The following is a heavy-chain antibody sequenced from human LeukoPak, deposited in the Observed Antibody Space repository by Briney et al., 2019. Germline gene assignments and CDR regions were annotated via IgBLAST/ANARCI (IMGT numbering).Heavy chain of an antibody. CDR3: AKVPDTSSSWSFGY. D-gene: IGHD6-13*01. Sequence: GGSLRLSCAASGFTFSGYGMHWVRQAPGKGLEWVAFIRYDGSQKHYADSVKGRFTISRDTSKNTLYLQMNSLRPEDTALYYCAKVPDTSSSWSFGYWGQGTLVTVSS. J-gene: IGHJ4*02. CDR2: IRYDGSQK. V-gene: IGHV3-30*02. CDR1: GFTFSGYG.